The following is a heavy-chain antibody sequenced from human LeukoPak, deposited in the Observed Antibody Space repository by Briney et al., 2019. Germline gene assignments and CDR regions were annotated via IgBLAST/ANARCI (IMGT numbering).Heavy chain of an antibody. D-gene: IGHD5-18*01. Sequence: ASVKVSCKASGGTFSSYAISWVRQAPGQGLEWMGGIIPIFGTANYAQKFQGRVTITADESTSTAYMELSSLRSEDTAVYYCARVRYMAAMTLDPWGQGTLVTASS. CDR1: GGTFSSYA. CDR3: ARVRYMAAMTLDP. J-gene: IGHJ5*02. CDR2: IIPIFGTA. V-gene: IGHV1-69*01.